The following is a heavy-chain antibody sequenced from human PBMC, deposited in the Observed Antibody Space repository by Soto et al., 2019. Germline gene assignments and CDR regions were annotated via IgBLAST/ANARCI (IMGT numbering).Heavy chain of an antibody. V-gene: IGHV4-4*02. J-gene: IGHJ4*02. CDR3: ARTYYYDSGGIIDY. CDR1: GGSISSSNW. D-gene: IGHD3-22*01. CDR2: IYHSGST. Sequence: PSETLSLTCAVSGGSISSSNWWSWVRQPPGKGLEWIGEIYHSGSTNYNPSLKSRVTISVDKSKNQFSLKLSSVTASDTAVYYCARTYYYDSGGIIDYWGQGTLVTVSS.